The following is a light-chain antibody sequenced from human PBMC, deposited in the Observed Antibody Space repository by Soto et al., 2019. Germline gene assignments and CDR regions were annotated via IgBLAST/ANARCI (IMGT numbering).Light chain of an antibody. V-gene: IGLV2-14*03. CDR1: SGDVGAYKY. J-gene: IGLJ1*01. CDR2: GVS. Sequence: QSALTQPASVSGSPGQSITISCTGTSGDVGAYKYVSWYQQHPGKAPKLIIYGVSNRPSGVSNRFSGSKSGNTAFLTISGLQPEDEADYYCSSFTGTTTLDVFXTGTKVTVL. CDR3: SSFTGTTTLDV.